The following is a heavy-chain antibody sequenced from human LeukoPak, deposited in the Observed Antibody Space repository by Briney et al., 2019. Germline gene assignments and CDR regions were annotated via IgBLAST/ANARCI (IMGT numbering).Heavy chain of an antibody. J-gene: IGHJ4*02. CDR1: GGSISSGGYY. CDR2: IYHSGST. Sequence: SETLSLTCTVSGGSISSGGYYWSWIRQPPGKGLEWIGYIYHSGSTYYNPSLKSRVTISVDRSKNQFSLKLSSVTAADTAVYYCARVGEMATILDYWGQGNLVTVSS. CDR3: ARVGEMATILDY. D-gene: IGHD5-24*01. V-gene: IGHV4-30-2*01.